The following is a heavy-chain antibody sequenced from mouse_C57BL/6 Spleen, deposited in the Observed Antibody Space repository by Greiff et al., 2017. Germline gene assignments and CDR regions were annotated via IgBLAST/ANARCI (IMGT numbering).Heavy chain of an antibody. Sequence: EVKLMESGGGLVQPGGSLSLSCAASGFTFTDYYMSWVRQPPGKALEWLGFIRNKANGYTKEYSASVKGRFTIARDNSQIFLYLQMKALRAEDSATYYCARSAPGAWYAYWGQWTLVTVS. CDR1: GFTFTDYY. D-gene: IGHD4-1*01. CDR2: IRNKANGYTK. V-gene: IGHV7-3*01. CDR3: ARSAPGAWYAY. J-gene: IGHJ3*01.